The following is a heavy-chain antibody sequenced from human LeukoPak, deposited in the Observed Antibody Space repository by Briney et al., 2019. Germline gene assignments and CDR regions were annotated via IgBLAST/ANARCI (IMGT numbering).Heavy chain of an antibody. V-gene: IGHV4-59*01. J-gene: IGHJ4*02. Sequence: KPSETLSLTCTVSGGSISSYYWSWIRQPPGKGLEWIGYIYYSGSTNYNPSLKNRVTISVDTSKNQFSLKLSSVTAADTAVYYCARNSPSSAAGTFDYWGQGTLVTVSS. D-gene: IGHD6-13*01. CDR3: ARNSPSSAAGTFDY. CDR1: GGSISSYY. CDR2: IYYSGST.